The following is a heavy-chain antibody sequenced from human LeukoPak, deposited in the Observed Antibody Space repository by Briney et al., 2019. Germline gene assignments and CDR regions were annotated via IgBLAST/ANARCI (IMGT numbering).Heavy chain of an antibody. V-gene: IGHV1-2*02. J-gene: IGHJ4*02. CDR2: INSNSGGT. CDR3: ARDQGYSSGWLGGNYFDY. Sequence: ASVKVSCKASGYTFTGYYMHWVRQAPGQGLEWMGWINSNSGGTNYAQKFQGRVTMTRDTSISTAYMELSRLRSDDTAVYYCARDQGYSSGWLGGNYFDYWGQGTLVTVSS. CDR1: GYTFTGYY. D-gene: IGHD6-19*01.